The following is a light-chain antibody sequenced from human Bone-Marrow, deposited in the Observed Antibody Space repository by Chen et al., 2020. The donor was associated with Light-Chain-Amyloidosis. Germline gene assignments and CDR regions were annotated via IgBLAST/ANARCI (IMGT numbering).Light chain of an antibody. CDR3: QQYNNWLRT. J-gene: IGKJ1*01. CDR1: QSVSSN. V-gene: IGKV3-15*01. Sequence: EIVMTQSPATLSVSPGESATLSCRASQSVSSNLAWYQQKPGQAPRLRIYGASTRATGIPARFSGSGSGTEFTLTISSLQSEDFAVYYCQQYNNWLRTFGQGTKVEIK. CDR2: GAS.